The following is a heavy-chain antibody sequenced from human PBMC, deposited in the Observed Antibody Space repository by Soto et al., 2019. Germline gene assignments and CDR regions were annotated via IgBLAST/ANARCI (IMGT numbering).Heavy chain of an antibody. CDR1: RFTFASYA. J-gene: IGHJ6*03. Sequence: GGSLILSCATTRFTFASYAVSSVSPAPGKGVEWVSAISGSGGSTYYADSVKGRFTISRDNSKNTLYLQMNSLRAEDTAVYYCAKGRNPYCSSTSCKKAFDYYYYYMDVWGRGT. CDR3: AKGRNPYCSSTSCKKAFDYYYYYMDV. D-gene: IGHD2-2*01. V-gene: IGHV3-23*01. CDR2: ISGSGGST.